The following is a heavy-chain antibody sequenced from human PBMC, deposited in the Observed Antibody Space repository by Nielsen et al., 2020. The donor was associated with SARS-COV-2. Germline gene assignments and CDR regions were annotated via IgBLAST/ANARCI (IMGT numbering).Heavy chain of an antibody. CDR2: ISGSGDNA. J-gene: IGHJ4*02. Sequence: GESLKISCAASGFTFGTHAMNWVRQAPGKGLEWVSGISGSGDNAYYADSVKGRFTISRDNSKNTLYLHMNSLRAEDTAVYYCAKDRGSLIVGATIGYLDSWGQGTLVTVSS. V-gene: IGHV3-23*01. D-gene: IGHD1-26*01. CDR1: GFTFGTHA. CDR3: AKDRGSLIVGATIGYLDS.